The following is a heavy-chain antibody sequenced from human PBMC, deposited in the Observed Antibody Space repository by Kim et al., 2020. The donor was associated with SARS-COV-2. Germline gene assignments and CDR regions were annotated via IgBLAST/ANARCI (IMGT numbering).Heavy chain of an antibody. V-gene: IGHV3-30*04. D-gene: IGHD3-10*01. CDR3: ARDNPSDLGFGESRSYY. CDR1: GFTFSSYA. J-gene: IGHJ6*01. CDR2: ISYDGSNK. Sequence: GGSLRLSCAASGFTFSSYAMHWVRQAPGKGLEWVAVISYDGSNKYYADSVKGRFTISRDNSKNTLYLQMNSLRAEDTAVYYCARDNPSDLGFGESRSYY.